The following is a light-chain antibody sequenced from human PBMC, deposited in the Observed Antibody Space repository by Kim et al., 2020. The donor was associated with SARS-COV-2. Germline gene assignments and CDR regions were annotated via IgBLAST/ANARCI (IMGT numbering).Light chain of an antibody. V-gene: IGLV3-21*03. CDR1: NIGSKS. CDR3: QVWDSSSDHVV. J-gene: IGLJ2*01. Sequence: APGKTGRITCGGNNIGSKSVHWYQQKPCQAPVLVVYDDSDRPSGIPERFSGSNSGNTATLTISRVEAGDEADYYCQVWDSSSDHVVFGGGTQLTVL. CDR2: DDS.